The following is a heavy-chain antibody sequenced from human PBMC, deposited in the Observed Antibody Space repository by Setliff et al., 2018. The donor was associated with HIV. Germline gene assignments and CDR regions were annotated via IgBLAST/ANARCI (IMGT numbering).Heavy chain of an antibody. CDR1: GGSINSFY. CDR2: IYYSGST. Sequence: SETLSLTCTVSGGSINSFYWSWIRQPAGKGLEWIGYIYYSGSTYYNPSLKSRVTISLDTSKNHYSLNLTSVTAADTAVYSCARAAWDDYETTLLGGSFDPWGQGTLVTVSS. J-gene: IGHJ5*02. CDR3: ARAAWDDYETTLLGGSFDP. V-gene: IGHV4-59*06. D-gene: IGHD3-22*01.